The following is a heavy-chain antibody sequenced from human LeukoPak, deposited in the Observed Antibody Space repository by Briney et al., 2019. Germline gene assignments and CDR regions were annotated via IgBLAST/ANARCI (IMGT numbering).Heavy chain of an antibody. CDR2: INPSGGST. J-gene: IGHJ5*02. Sequence: GASVKVSCKASGYSFAGYYMHWVRQAPGQGLEWMGIINPSGGSTSYAQKFQGRVTMTRDTSTSTVYMELSSLRSEDTAVYYCARDSGSTVTGWFDPWGQGTLVTVSS. D-gene: IGHD4-17*01. CDR1: GYSFAGYY. V-gene: IGHV1-46*01. CDR3: ARDSGSTVTGWFDP.